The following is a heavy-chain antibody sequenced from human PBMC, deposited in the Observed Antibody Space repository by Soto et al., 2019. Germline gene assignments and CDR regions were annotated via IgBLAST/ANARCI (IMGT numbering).Heavy chain of an antibody. J-gene: IGHJ5*02. V-gene: IGHV3-33*01. CDR1: EFKFTSYT. CDR3: SREFVVRGRPLGKDL. CDR2: FWYDASGQ. Sequence: GGARKLTCPTSEFKFTSYTMHGVRQFPGKGLEWVATFWYDASGQYYADAVKGRFAISRDDAKDTVSLQMNTLRADDTAVYFCSREFVVRGRPLGKDLWGHGTQVTVS. D-gene: IGHD1-26*01.